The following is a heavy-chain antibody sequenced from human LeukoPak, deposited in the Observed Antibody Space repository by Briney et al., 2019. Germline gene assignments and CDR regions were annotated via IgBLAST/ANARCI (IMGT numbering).Heavy chain of an antibody. Sequence: SETLSLTCTVSGGSISSSSYYWGWIRQPPGKGLEWIGSIYYSGSTYYNPSLKSRVTISVDTSKNQFSLKLSSVTAAGTAVYYCARFGSVDTAMFFDYWGQGTLVTVSS. CDR3: ARFGSVDTAMFFDY. CDR2: IYYSGST. CDR1: GGSISSSSYY. D-gene: IGHD5-18*01. J-gene: IGHJ4*02. V-gene: IGHV4-39*01.